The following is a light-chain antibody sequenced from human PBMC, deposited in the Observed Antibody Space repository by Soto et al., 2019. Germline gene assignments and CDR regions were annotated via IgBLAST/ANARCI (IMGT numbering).Light chain of an antibody. V-gene: IGKV3D-15*01. Sequence: DIVMPQSAGTLCVSPGDAATLXCRASQSVSTHLAWYQHNPGKARRHLIYGASTRDTRVPAMFSGSGYGKEFNIAIRSLQSEDLATYECQQYNNCWTFGQGTKVDIK. J-gene: IGKJ1*01. CDR2: GAS. CDR3: QQYNNCWT. CDR1: QSVSTH.